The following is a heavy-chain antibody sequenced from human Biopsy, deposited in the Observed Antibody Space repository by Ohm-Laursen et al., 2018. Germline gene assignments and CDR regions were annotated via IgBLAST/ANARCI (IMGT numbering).Heavy chain of an antibody. CDR1: GFTFSTYA. CDR2: ISGSGDTT. D-gene: IGHD3-3*01. J-gene: IGHJ4*02. V-gene: IGHV3-23*01. CDR3: AKAGPARSGYYTGFVVDGCDS. Sequence: SLRLSCAASGFTFSTYAMTWVRQAPGKGLEWVPAISGSGDTTYYADSVKGRFTISRDNSKNTVSLQMNSLRAEDTALYYCAKAGPARSGYYTGFVVDGCDSWGQGTLVTVSS.